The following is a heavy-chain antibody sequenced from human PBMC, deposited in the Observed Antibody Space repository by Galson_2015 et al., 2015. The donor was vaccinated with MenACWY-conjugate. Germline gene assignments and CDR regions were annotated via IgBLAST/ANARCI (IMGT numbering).Heavy chain of an antibody. V-gene: IGHV5-51*01. CDR2: IDPVNSNI. J-gene: IGHJ6*02. Sequence: SGAEAKKPGESLKLSCKGSGYSFTNYWIAWVRQMPGKGLEWVGLIDPVNSNIRYSPSFQGQVTISSDVSISTAHLQWSSLKASDTAMYYCARHPPGGRGMDVWGRGTTVTVSS. D-gene: IGHD1-26*01. CDR3: ARHPPGGRGMDV. CDR1: GYSFTNYW.